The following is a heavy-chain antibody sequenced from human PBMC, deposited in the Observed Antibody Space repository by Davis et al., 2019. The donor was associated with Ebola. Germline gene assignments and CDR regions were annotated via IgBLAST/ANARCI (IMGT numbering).Heavy chain of an antibody. CDR1: GGSISSSNW. D-gene: IGHD3-3*01. CDR2: IYHSGST. CDR3: ARRVRFLETFDY. Sequence: MPGGSLRLSCAASGGSISSSNWWSSVRQPPGKGLEWIGEIYHSGSTNYNPSLKSRVTISVDKSKNQFSLKLSSVTAADTAVYYCARRVRFLETFDYWGQGTLVTVSS. V-gene: IGHV4-4*02. J-gene: IGHJ4*02.